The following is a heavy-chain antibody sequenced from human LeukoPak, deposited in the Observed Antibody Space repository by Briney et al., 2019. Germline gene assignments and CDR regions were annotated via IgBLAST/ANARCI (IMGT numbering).Heavy chain of an antibody. CDR2: ITSSGSAI. D-gene: IGHD5-12*01. Sequence: GGSLRLSCTASGFTFSSYEMNWVRQAPGKGLEWVSYITSSGSAIYDADSVKGRFTVSRDNAKNSVYLQMNSLRADDTAVYYCARGVYSGYDFNAFDIWGQGTMVTVSS. CDR3: ARGVYSGYDFNAFDI. V-gene: IGHV3-48*03. J-gene: IGHJ3*02. CDR1: GFTFSSYE.